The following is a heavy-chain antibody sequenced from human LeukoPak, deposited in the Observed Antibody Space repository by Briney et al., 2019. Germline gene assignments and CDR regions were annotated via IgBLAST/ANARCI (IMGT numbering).Heavy chain of an antibody. CDR1: GFTFSDSY. J-gene: IGHJ4*02. V-gene: IGHV3-11*01. CDR2: ISPSGTDI. CDR3: TRDPRHLDY. Sequence: PGGSLRLSCAVSGFTFSDSYMTWLRQAPGKGLESLSYISPSGTDIAYADSVKGRVTISSDNAKNTLYLQMNNLTADDTAVYYCTRDPRHLDYWGQGTLVTVSS.